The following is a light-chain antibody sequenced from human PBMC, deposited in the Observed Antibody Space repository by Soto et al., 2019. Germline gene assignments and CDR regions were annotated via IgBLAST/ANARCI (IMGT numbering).Light chain of an antibody. CDR3: QQRSNWTPT. CDR2: GAS. Sequence: EILLTQSPATLSLSPGERATLSCGASQSVSSNLAWYQKKPGQAPRLLIYGASNRATGIPARLSGSGYGTDFTITISSIENEDFEVYYCQQRSNWTPTFGHGTKVDIK. J-gene: IGKJ1*01. V-gene: IGKV3-11*01. CDR1: QSVSSN.